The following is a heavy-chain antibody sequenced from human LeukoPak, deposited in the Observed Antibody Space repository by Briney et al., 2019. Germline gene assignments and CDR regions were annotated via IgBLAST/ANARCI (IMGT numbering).Heavy chain of an antibody. J-gene: IGHJ5*02. CDR2: ISDNETP. Sequence: SETLSLTCIVSGDSITDSGWSWAWIRQAPGKGLEWIGTMPYDENISDNETPSYNPSLKRRIIISADTSKNELSLKVNSVTAADTGSYYCARLTLTGVGGRGWFDAWGQGPLINVSS. CDR3: ARLTLTGVGGRGWFDA. D-gene: IGHD3-3*01. V-gene: IGHV4-39*01. CDR1: GDSITDSGWS.